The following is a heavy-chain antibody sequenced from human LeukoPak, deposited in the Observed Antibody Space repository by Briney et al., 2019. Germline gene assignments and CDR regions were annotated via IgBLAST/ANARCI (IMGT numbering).Heavy chain of an antibody. Sequence: SETLSLTCTVSGGSISNYYWNWIRQPPGKGLEWIGYIYYSGTTNYNPSLKSRVSMSVDTSKNQFSLKLSSVTAADTAVYYCARDAINDRAYYFDYWGQGTLVTVSS. CDR3: ARDAINDRAYYFDY. CDR2: IYYSGTT. J-gene: IGHJ4*02. V-gene: IGHV4-59*01. CDR1: GGSISNYY. D-gene: IGHD3-22*01.